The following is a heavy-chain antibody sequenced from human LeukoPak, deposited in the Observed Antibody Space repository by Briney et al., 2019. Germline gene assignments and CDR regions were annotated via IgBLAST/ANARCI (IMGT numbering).Heavy chain of an antibody. J-gene: IGHJ4*02. D-gene: IGHD6-19*01. CDR1: GFTLSDHW. Sequence: PGGSLRLSCAAPGFTLSDHWMTCVRQAPGKGLEWVAYIKQDGSEKYYVDSVKGGFTISRDNSKNSLYLQMNSLRAEDTAVYYCARGGWYFDYWGQGTLVTVSS. CDR2: IKQDGSEK. CDR3: ARGGWYFDY. V-gene: IGHV3-7*04.